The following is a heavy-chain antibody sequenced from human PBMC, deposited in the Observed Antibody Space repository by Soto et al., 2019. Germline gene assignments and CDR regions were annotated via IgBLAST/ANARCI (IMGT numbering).Heavy chain of an antibody. V-gene: IGHV3-23*01. CDR3: AKTSPSGYYS. Sequence: GVSLRRSCEASGFSFSNYAMTWVRQASGKGLEWVSAIYGTGSTTYYADSVKGRFTICRDNSNNTLYLEMNSLRAEDTARYYCAKTSPSGYYSW. J-gene: IGHJ5*01. D-gene: IGHD3-22*01. CDR1: GFSFSNYA. CDR2: IYGTGSTT.